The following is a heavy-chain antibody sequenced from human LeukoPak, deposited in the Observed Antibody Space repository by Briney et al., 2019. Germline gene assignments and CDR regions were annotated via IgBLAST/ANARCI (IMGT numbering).Heavy chain of an antibody. CDR1: GFTFSSYS. Sequence: GGSLRLSCAASGFTFSSYSMNWVRQAPGKGLELVSSISSSSSYIYYADSVKGRFTISRDNAKNSLYLQMNSLRAEDTAVYYCASAVGNVKAYYYYYMDVWGKGTTVTVSS. CDR3: ASAVGNVKAYYYYYMDV. D-gene: IGHD1-1*01. CDR2: ISSSSSYI. J-gene: IGHJ6*03. V-gene: IGHV3-21*01.